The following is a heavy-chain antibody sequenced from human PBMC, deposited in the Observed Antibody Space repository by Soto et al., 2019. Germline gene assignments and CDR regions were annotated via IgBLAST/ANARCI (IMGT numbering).Heavy chain of an antibody. Sequence: SETLSRTCTVSCGSIGSFYWSCIRQSPGWTLEWIVYIYASRATTYNPSLESRITMSVDIPNNEFSLDLTSVTAADTAVYYCARSHSFDGSIYHYYFAIWGQGTIVTVSS. D-gene: IGHD3-3*02. J-gene: IGHJ4*02. CDR2: IYASRAT. CDR3: ARSHSFDGSIYHYYFAI. V-gene: IGHV4-59*01. CDR1: CGSIGSFY.